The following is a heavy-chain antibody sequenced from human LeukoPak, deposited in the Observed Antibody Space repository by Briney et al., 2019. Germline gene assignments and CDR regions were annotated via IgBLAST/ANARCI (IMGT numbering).Heavy chain of an antibody. Sequence: SEPLSLTCAVYGGSFSGYYWGWIRQPPGKGLEWIGEINHSGSTNYNPSLKSRVTISVDTSKNQFSLTLSSVTAADTAVYYCARLTPSYYDFCSGYYNTRSRVCYMDVWGKGTTVTVSS. CDR1: GGSFSGYY. D-gene: IGHD3-3*01. J-gene: IGHJ6*03. V-gene: IGHV4-34*01. CDR2: INHSGST. CDR3: ARLTPSYYDFCSGYYNTRSRVCYMDV.